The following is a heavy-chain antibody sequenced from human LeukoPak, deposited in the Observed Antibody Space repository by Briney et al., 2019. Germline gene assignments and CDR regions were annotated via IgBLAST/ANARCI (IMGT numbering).Heavy chain of an antibody. D-gene: IGHD2-2*01. CDR3: AKICSSTSSDCDY. J-gene: IGHJ4*02. Sequence: SVKVSCKASGGTFSSYAISWVRQAPGQGLEWMGGIIPIFGTANYAQKFQGRVTITTDESTSTAYMELSSLRSGDTAVYYCAKICSSTSSDCDYWGQGTLVTVPS. V-gene: IGHV1-69*05. CDR2: IIPIFGTA. CDR1: GGTFSSYA.